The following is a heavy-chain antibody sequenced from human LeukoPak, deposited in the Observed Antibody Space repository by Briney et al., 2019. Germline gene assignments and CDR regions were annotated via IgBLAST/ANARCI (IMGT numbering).Heavy chain of an antibody. V-gene: IGHV4-4*07. D-gene: IGHD3-10*01. CDR3: ARDSYYYGSGSPNWFDP. CDR1: GGSISSYY. CDR2: MYTSGST. Sequence: SETLSLTCTVSGGSISSYYWSWIRQPAGKGLEWIGRMYTSGSTNYNPSLKSRVTMSVDTSKNQFSLKLSSVTAADTAVNYCARDSYYYGSGSPNWFDPWGQGTLVTVSS. J-gene: IGHJ5*02.